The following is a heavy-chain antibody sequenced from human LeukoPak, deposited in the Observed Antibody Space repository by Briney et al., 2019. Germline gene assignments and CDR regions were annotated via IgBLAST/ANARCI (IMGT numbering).Heavy chain of an antibody. V-gene: IGHV3-9*01. CDR3: ARGGLFAYYLDY. CDR2: ISWNSGSI. D-gene: IGHD3-10*02. J-gene: IGHJ4*02. Sequence: SGGSLRLSCAASGFTFDDYAMHWVRQAPGKGLEWVSGISWNSGSIGYADSVKGRFTISRDNAKNTVYLQMNSLRAEDTAVYYCARGGLFAYYLDYWGQGTLVTVSS. CDR1: GFTFDDYA.